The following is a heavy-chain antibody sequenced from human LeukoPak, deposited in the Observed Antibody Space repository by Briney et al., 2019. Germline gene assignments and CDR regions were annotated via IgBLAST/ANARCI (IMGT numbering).Heavy chain of an antibody. J-gene: IGHJ3*02. D-gene: IGHD6-19*01. CDR2: IYYSGST. V-gene: IGHV4-59*08. CDR3: ARPSIAVAALGAFDI. CDR1: GGSISSYY. Sequence: SETLSLTCTVSGGSISSYYWSWIRQPPGEGLEWIGYIYYSGSTNYNPSLKSRVTISVDTSKNQFSLKLSSVTAADTAVYYCARPSIAVAALGAFDIWGQGTMVTVSS.